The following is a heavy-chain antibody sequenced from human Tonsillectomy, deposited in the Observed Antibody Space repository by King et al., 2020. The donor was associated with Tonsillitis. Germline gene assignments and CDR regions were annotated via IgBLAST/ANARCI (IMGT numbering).Heavy chain of an antibody. Sequence: QLQESGPGLVKPSQTLSLTCNVSGGSISSGSYYWSWIRQPAGKGLEWIGRIYTSGRPTSTPSLKSRVTMSVATSKNKFSLKLSSVTAADTAVYYCARETSYDFWSGYPNWFDPWGQGTLVTVSS. CDR3: ARETSYDFWSGYPNWFDP. D-gene: IGHD3-3*01. CDR1: GGSISSGSYY. CDR2: IYTSGRP. V-gene: IGHV4-61*02. J-gene: IGHJ5*02.